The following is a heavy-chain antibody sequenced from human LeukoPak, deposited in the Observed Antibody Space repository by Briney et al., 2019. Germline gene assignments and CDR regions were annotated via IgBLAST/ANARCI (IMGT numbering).Heavy chain of an antibody. CDR1: GFTFSGYG. Sequence: GRSLRLSCAASGFTFSGYGMHWVRQGPGKGLEWVAVISYDGSNKYYADSVKGRFTISRDNSKNTLYLQMNSLRAEDTAVYYCAKDPRSSGWPRGDFDYWGQGTLVTVSS. J-gene: IGHJ4*02. D-gene: IGHD6-19*01. CDR3: AKDPRSSGWPRGDFDY. V-gene: IGHV3-30*18. CDR2: ISYDGSNK.